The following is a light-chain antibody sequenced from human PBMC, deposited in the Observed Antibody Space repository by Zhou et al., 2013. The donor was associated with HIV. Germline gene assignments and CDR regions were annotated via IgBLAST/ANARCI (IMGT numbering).Light chain of an antibody. CDR1: QSLLFGDGKTY. CDR2: GVS. Sequence: DIVMTQTPLSLSVTPGQPASISCKSSQSLLFGDGKTYFYWYLQKPGQSPQLLIYGVSNRFSGVPDRFSGSGSGTDFTLKISRVEAEDVGVYYCMQSVQSPWTFGQGTKVEIK. V-gene: IGKV2D-29*02. J-gene: IGKJ1*01. CDR3: MQSVQSPWT.